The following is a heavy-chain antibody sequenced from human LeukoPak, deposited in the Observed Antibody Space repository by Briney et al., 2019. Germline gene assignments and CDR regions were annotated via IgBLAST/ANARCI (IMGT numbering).Heavy chain of an antibody. V-gene: IGHV1-8*03. Sequence: ASVKVSCKASGYTFTSYDINWVRQATGQGLEWTGWMNPNSGNTGYAQKFQGRVTITRNTSISTAYMELSSLRSEDTAVYYCARVAWLGYRILGYWGQGTLVTVSS. CDR2: MNPNSGNT. D-gene: IGHD6-19*01. CDR1: GYTFTSYD. J-gene: IGHJ4*02. CDR3: ARVAWLGYRILGY.